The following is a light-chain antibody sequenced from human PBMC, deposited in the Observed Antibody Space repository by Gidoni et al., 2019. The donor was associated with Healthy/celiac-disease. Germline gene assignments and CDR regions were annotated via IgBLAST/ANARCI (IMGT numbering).Light chain of an antibody. CDR2: GAS. CDR3: QQYNSWPRT. CDR1: QSVSSN. V-gene: IGKV3-15*01. Sequence: EIVKTHSLATLSVSPGERATLSCRASQSVSSNLAWYQQNPGKAPRLLIYGASTRATGLPPRFSGSGSGTEFTLTISSLQSEDFAIYYCQQYNSWPRTFGQGTKVEIK. J-gene: IGKJ1*01.